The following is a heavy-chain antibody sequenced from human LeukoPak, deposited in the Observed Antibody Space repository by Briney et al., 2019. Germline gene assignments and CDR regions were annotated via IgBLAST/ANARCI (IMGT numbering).Heavy chain of an antibody. J-gene: IGHJ4*02. CDR1: GGSFSGYY. CDR3: ARRRSSSYRFDY. V-gene: IGHV4-34*01. CDR2: INHSGST. D-gene: IGHD6-13*01. Sequence: KPSETLSLTCAVYGGSFSGYYWSWIRQPPGKGLEWIGEINHSGSTNYNPSLKSRVTISVDTSKNQFSLKLSSVTAADTAVYYCARRRSSSYRFDYWGQGTLVTVSS.